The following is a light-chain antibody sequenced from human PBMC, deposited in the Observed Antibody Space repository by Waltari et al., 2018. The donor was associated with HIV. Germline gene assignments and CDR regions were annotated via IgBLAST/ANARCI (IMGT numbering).Light chain of an antibody. CDR1: SDDVGYYNY. Sequence: QSALTQPASVSGSPGQSIVISCTGTSDDVGYYNYVSWYQQPPGQVPKLVIYDVTSRPSGVSNRFSGSKSGNTASLTISGLRADDEADYYCSSYVGSSTSWLFGGGTKLTV. V-gene: IGLV2-14*03. CDR2: DVT. J-gene: IGLJ3*02. CDR3: SSYVGSSTSWL.